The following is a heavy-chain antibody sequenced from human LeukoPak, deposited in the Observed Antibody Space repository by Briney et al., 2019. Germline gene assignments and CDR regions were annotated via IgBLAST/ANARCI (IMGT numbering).Heavy chain of an antibody. D-gene: IGHD1-26*01. Sequence: GGSLRLSCAASGFTFITYTMNWVRQAPGKGLEWVSYISSSSSTIYYADSVKGRFTISRDNAKNPLYLQMNSLRAEDTAVYYCARGELLKGGAFDIWGQGTMVTVSS. J-gene: IGHJ3*02. V-gene: IGHV3-48*04. CDR1: GFTFITYT. CDR2: ISSSSSTI. CDR3: ARGELLKGGAFDI.